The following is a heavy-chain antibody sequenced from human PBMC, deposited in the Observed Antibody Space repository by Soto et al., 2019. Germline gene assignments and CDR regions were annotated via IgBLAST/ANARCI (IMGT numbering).Heavy chain of an antibody. V-gene: IGHV3-23*01. CDR2: ITGSGGST. J-gene: IGHJ4*02. CDR1: GFTFSSYS. D-gene: IGHD5-18*01. Sequence: GGSLILSCAASGFTFSSYSMSWVRQAPGKWLEWVSAITGSGGSTYYADSVKVRFTISRDNSKNTLYLQMNSLRAADTAVYYCAKEGDLIGYNYGSCFDYWGQGTLDTVSS. CDR3: AKEGDLIGYNYGSCFDY.